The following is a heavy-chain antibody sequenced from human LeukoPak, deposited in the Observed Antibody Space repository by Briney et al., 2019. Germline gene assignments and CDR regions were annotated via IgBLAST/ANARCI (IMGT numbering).Heavy chain of an antibody. CDR3: ARGAHYYYGSGSYYSFDY. Sequence: SETLSLTCAVYGGSFSGYYWSWIRQPPGKGLEWIGEINHSGSTNYNPSLKSRVTKSVDTSKNQFSLKLSSVTAADTAVYYCARGAHYYYGSGSYYSFDYWGQGTLVTVSS. D-gene: IGHD3-10*01. CDR2: INHSGST. V-gene: IGHV4-34*01. J-gene: IGHJ4*02. CDR1: GGSFSGYY.